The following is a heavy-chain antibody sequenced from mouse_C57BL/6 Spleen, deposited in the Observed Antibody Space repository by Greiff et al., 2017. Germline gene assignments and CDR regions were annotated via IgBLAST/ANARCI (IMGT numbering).Heavy chain of an antibody. Sequence: QVQLQQSGAELVKPGASVKLSCKASGYTFTEYTIHWVKQRSGPGLEWIGWFYPGSGSIKYNEKFKDKATWTADKSSSTVYMELSSLTSEDSAVYSSERHATPYGYDVYDFDDWGQGTTLTVSS. D-gene: IGHD2-2*01. V-gene: IGHV1-62-2*01. J-gene: IGHJ2*01. CDR3: ERHATPYGYDVYDFDD. CDR2: FYPGSGSI. CDR1: GYTFTEYT.